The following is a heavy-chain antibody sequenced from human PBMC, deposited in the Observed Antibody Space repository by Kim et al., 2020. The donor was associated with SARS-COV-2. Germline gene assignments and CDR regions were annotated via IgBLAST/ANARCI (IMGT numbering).Heavy chain of an antibody. Sequence: GGSLRLSCAASGFTFSSYSMNWVRQAPGKGLEWVSSISSSSSYIYYADSVKGRFTISRDNAKNSLYLQMNSLRAEDTAVYYCAREHSSGWYLVDYWGQGTLVTVSS. V-gene: IGHV3-21*01. CDR3: AREHSSGWYLVDY. D-gene: IGHD6-19*01. CDR2: ISSSSSYI. CDR1: GFTFSSYS. J-gene: IGHJ4*02.